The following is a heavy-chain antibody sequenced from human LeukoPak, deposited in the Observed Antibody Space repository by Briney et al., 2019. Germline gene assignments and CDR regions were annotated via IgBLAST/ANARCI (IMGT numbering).Heavy chain of an antibody. Sequence: SETLSLTCFVSGDSISSHYWDWIRQPPGKGLEWIGYISSSGSTNYNPSLNSRVTVSIDTSKNQFSLNLSSVTAADTAVYYCARATLVGYFSYFYMDVWGKGTTVTFSS. V-gene: IGHV4-59*11. D-gene: IGHD1-26*01. J-gene: IGHJ6*03. CDR3: ARATLVGYFSYFYMDV. CDR1: GDSISSHY. CDR2: ISSSGST.